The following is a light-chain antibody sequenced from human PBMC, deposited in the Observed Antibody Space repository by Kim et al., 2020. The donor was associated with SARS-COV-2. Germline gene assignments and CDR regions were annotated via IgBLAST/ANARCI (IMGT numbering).Light chain of an antibody. CDR1: SLRSYY. V-gene: IGLV3-19*01. Sequence: SSELTQDPAVSVALGQTVRITCQGDSLRSYYASWYQQKPGQAPVLVIYGKNNRPSGIPDRISGSSSGNTASLTITGAQAEDEADYYCNSRDSNDNVVFGG. CDR2: GKN. J-gene: IGLJ2*01. CDR3: NSRDSNDNVV.